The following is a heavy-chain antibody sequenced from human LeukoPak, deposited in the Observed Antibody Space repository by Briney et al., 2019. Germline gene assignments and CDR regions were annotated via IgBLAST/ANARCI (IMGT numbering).Heavy chain of an antibody. D-gene: IGHD3-10*01. V-gene: IGHV3-23*01. Sequence: PGGSLRLSCAASGFTFSSYAMSWVRQAPGKGLEWVSAISGSGGSTYYADSVKGRFTISRDNSKNTLYLQMNSLRAEDTAVYYCAKDRVNYYGSGSYLGYWGQGTLVTVSS. CDR3: AKDRVNYYGSGSYLGY. J-gene: IGHJ4*02. CDR1: GFTFSSYA. CDR2: ISGSGGST.